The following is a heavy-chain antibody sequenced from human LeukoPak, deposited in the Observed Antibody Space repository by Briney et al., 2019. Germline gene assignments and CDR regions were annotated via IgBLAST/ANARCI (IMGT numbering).Heavy chain of an antibody. CDR2: INRSGST. Sequence: SETLSLTCAVYGGSFSGYYWSWIRQPPGKGLEWIGEINRSGSTNYNPSLKSRVTISVDTSKNQFSLKLSSVTAADTAVYYCAGIWLGYGSGSYYNPSYYFDYWGQGTLVTVSS. CDR1: GGSFSGYY. V-gene: IGHV4-34*01. D-gene: IGHD3-10*01. CDR3: AGIWLGYGSGSYYNPSYYFDY. J-gene: IGHJ4*02.